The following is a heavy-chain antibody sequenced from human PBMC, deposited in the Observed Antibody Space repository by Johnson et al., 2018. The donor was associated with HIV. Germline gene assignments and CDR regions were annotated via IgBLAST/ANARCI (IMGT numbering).Heavy chain of an antibody. J-gene: IGHJ3*02. Sequence: QVQLVESGGGVVQPGRSLRLSSAASGFNFSSNGMFWVRPAPDKGLEWVAVISDDGSNKYYADSMKGRFTISRDNSKNTLYLQMNSLIPEDTAVYYCCYGSGTYDGPAFDIWGQGTVVIVSS. CDR1: GFNFSSNG. CDR2: ISDDGSNK. V-gene: IGHV3-30*03. CDR3: CYGSGTYDGPAFDI. D-gene: IGHD3-10*01.